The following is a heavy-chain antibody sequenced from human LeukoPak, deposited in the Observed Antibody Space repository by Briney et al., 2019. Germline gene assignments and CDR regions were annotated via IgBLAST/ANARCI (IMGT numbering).Heavy chain of an antibody. CDR2: IIPIFGTT. CDR3: ARRRYGCIGGSCYSVLVKSRLLVDYYYMDV. J-gene: IGHJ6*03. CDR1: GGTFSSYA. D-gene: IGHD2-15*01. V-gene: IGHV1-69*13. Sequence: ASVKVSCKASGGTFSSYAIGWVRQAPGQGLEWMGGIIPIFGTTNYAQKFQGRVTITADESTSTAYMELSSLRSEDTAVYYCARRRYGCIGGSCYSVLVKSRLLVDYYYMDVWGKGTTVTVSS.